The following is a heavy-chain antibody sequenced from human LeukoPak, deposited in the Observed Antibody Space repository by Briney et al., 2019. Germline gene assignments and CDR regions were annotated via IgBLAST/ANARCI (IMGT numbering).Heavy chain of an antibody. Sequence: SETLSLTCTVSGGSISSHSWSWIRQPPGKGLGWIGYIFYSGSTNYSPSLKSRVTISVDTSKNQFSLRLSSVAAADTAVYYCARDYYDSRGDAFDIWGQGTMVTVSS. CDR3: ARDYYDSRGDAFDI. CDR2: IFYSGST. D-gene: IGHD3-22*01. J-gene: IGHJ3*02. CDR1: GGSISSHS. V-gene: IGHV4-59*11.